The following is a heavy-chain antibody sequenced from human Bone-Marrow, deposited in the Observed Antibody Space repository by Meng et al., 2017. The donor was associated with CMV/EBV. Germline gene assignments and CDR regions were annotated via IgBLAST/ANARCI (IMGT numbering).Heavy chain of an antibody. CDR3: ARESFYSSSSGVHYYYGMDV. CDR1: STY. Sequence: STYMSWVRQAPGKGLEWVSVIYSGGSTYYADSVKGRFTISRDNSKNTLYLQMNSLRAEDTAVYYCARESFYSSSSGVHYYYGMDVWGQGTTVTVSS. V-gene: IGHV3-53*01. CDR2: IYSGGST. D-gene: IGHD6-13*01. J-gene: IGHJ6*02.